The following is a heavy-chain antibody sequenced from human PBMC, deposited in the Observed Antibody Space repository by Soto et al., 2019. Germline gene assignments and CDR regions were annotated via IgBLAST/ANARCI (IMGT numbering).Heavy chain of an antibody. V-gene: IGHV4-31*03. CDR3: ARRGYGNYVGYYGMDV. Sequence: QVQLQESGPGLVKPSQTLSLTCTVSGGSISRGGYYWSWIRQHPGKGLEWIGYIYYSGSTYYNPSFKSRVNISVDTSKNQFSLKLSSVTAAETAVYYCARRGYGNYVGYYGMDVWGQGTTVTVSS. CDR1: GGSISRGGYY. CDR2: IYYSGST. D-gene: IGHD4-17*01. J-gene: IGHJ6*02.